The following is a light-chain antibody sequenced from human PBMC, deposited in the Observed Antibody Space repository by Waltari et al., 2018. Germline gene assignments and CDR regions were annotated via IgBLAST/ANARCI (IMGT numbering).Light chain of an antibody. CDR2: WAS. V-gene: IGKV4-1*01. Sequence: EMTQSTDSLPVALGVRATTNRPSIQSVLYNFNNNNYLAWFQLKPGQPPKLLIRWASTREPGVPDRFSGSGSGTDFPFTISSLQTEDVAVYYCQQYLTLPYSFGQGTKLEIK. J-gene: IGKJ2*03. CDR1: QSVLYNFNNNNY. CDR3: QQYLTLPYS.